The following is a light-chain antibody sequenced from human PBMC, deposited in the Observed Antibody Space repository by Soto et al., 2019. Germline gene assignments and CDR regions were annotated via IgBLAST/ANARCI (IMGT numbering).Light chain of an antibody. CDR1: QGISNF. J-gene: IGKJ4*01. CDR2: AAS. Sequence: IQFTQSPSSLSASVGDRVTIPCRASQGISNFLAWYKQKPGKAPKLLIYAASTLQSGVPSRFSGSGSGTDFTLTISSLQPEDFATYYCQQLESYPSTFGGGTKVDI. V-gene: IGKV1-9*01. CDR3: QQLESYPST.